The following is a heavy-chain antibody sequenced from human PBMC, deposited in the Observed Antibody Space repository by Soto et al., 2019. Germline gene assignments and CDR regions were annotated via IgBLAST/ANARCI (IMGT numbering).Heavy chain of an antibody. Sequence: PGGSLRLSCAASGFTFSSYGMHWVRQAPGKGLECISTIDVLNGAWYSDSVRGRLAISRDVSRNTVYLQMGSLRVEDTAIYFCSDWRAGGPVNLDHWGPGTVVTVSS. V-gene: IGHV3-NL1*01. D-gene: IGHD2-15*01. CDR3: SDWRAGGPVNLDH. J-gene: IGHJ4*02. CDR2: IDVLNGA. CDR1: GFTFSSYG.